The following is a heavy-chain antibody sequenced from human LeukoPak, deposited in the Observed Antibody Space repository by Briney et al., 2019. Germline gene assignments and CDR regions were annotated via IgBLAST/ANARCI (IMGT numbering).Heavy chain of an antibody. J-gene: IGHJ5*02. CDR2: IYYSGST. V-gene: IGHV4-59*01. Sequence: PGGSLRLSCGASGFTFNNYWMSWVRQAPGKGLEWIGYIYYSGSTNYNPSLKSRVTISVDTSKNQFSLKLSSVTAADTAVYYCARGVDYAGWFDPWGQGTLVTVSS. CDR3: ARGVDYAGWFDP. D-gene: IGHD4-17*01. CDR1: GFTFNNYW.